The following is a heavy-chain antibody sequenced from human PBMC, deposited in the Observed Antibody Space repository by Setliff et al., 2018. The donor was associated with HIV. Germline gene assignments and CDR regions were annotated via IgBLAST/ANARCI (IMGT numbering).Heavy chain of an antibody. CDR1: GFTFSNYG. V-gene: IGHV3-33*06. CDR3: AKEQVPAAIQFHYYYMDV. CDR2: IWYDANNK. Sequence: GGSLRLSCAASGFTFSNYGMHWVRQAPGKGLEWGAVIWYDANNKYYADSVKGRFTISRDNSKNTLYLQMNSLRAEDTAVYYCAKEQVPAAIQFHYYYMDVWGKGTTVTVSS. J-gene: IGHJ6*03. D-gene: IGHD2-2*01.